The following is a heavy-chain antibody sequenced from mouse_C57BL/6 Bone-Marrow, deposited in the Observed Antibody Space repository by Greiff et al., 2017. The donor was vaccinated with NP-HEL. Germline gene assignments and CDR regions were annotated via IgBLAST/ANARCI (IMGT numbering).Heavy chain of an antibody. D-gene: IGHD2-1*01. CDR3: ARDSTMGKGVAY. CDR1: GYTFTSYW. CDR2: IDPSDSYT. J-gene: IGHJ3*01. Sequence: QVQLQQPGAELVRPGTSVKLSCKASGYTFTSYWMHWVKQRPGQGLEWIGVIDPSDSYTNYNQKFKGKATLTVDTSSSTAYMQLSSLTSGDSAVYYGARDSTMGKGVAYWGQGTGVTVSA. V-gene: IGHV1-59*01.